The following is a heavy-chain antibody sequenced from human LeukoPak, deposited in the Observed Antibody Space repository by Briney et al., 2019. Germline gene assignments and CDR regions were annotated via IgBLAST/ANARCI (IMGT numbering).Heavy chain of an antibody. V-gene: IGHV4-61*02. CDR2: MYTSGST. Sequence: SETLSLTCTVSGGSISSGSYYWSWIRQPAGKGLEWIGRMYTSGSTNYNPSLKSRVTISGATSKNQFSLKLSSVTAADTAMYYCTRDNPGMTSTDTWGQGTLVTVSS. D-gene: IGHD1-1*01. CDR1: GGSISSGSYY. J-gene: IGHJ4*02. CDR3: TRDNPGMTSTDT.